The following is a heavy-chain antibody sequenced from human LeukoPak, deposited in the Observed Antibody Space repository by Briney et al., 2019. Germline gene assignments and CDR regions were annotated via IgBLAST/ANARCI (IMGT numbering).Heavy chain of an antibody. CDR3: ARGDIVVVPAAFDI. D-gene: IGHD2-2*01. J-gene: IGHJ3*02. Sequence: GGSLRLSCAASGFTFSSYSMNWVRQAPGKGLEWVSSISSSSSYIYYADSVKGRFTISRDNAKNSLYLQMNSLGAEDTAVYYCARGDIVVVPAAFDIWGQGTMVTVSS. CDR1: GFTFSSYS. V-gene: IGHV3-21*01. CDR2: ISSSSSYI.